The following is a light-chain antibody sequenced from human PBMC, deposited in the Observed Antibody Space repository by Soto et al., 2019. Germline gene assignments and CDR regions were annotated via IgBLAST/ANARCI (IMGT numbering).Light chain of an antibody. CDR3: SSYTRSSKV. J-gene: IGLJ1*01. Sequence: QSALTPRASVSGSPGQSITISCTGTSSDVGGYNYVSWYPQHTGKAPKLMLYDVSNRPSGVSHRFSGSKSGNTASLTISGLQDEDEADYYCSSYTRSSKVFGTGTKLTVL. CDR1: SSDVGGYNY. V-gene: IGLV2-14*01. CDR2: DVS.